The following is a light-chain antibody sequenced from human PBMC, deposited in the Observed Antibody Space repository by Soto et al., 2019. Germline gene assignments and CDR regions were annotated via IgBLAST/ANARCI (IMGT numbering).Light chain of an antibody. CDR1: SNDVGGYNY. CDR2: EVS. CDR3: SSYTTSSPYV. J-gene: IGLJ1*01. Sequence: QSALTQPASVXXSPGQSITISCTGTSNDVGGYNYVSWYQQHPGKAPKLVIYEVSHRPSGISDRFSGSKSGNTASLTISGLQVEDEAEYYCSSYTTSSPYVFGPGTKLTVL. V-gene: IGLV2-14*01.